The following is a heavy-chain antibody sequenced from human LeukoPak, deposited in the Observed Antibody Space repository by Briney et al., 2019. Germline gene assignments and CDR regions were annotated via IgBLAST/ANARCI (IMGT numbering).Heavy chain of an antibody. D-gene: IGHD3-10*01. Sequence: GGSLRLSCAASGFHVITYYMSWVRQAPGKGLECVSVIYSSGGTYYADSVKGRFTISRDNSKNTLYLQMNSLRAEDTAVCYCASDYYYGSGRFYSWGQGTLVTVSS. V-gene: IGHV3-53*01. CDR1: GFHVITYY. J-gene: IGHJ4*02. CDR3: ASDYYYGSGRFYS. CDR2: IYSSGGT.